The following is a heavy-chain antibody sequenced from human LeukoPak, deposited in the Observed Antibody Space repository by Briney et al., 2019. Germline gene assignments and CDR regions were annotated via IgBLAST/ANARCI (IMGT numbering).Heavy chain of an antibody. D-gene: IGHD2-15*01. CDR1: GYTFTGYY. V-gene: IGHV1-2*02. J-gene: IGHJ5*02. Sequence: ASVKVSCKASGYTFTGYYMHWVRQAPGQGLEWTGWINPNSGGTNYAQKFQGRVTMTRDTSISTAYMELSRLRSDDTAVYYCARSTWYRDWFDPWGQGTLVTVSS. CDR3: ARSTWYRDWFDP. CDR2: INPNSGGT.